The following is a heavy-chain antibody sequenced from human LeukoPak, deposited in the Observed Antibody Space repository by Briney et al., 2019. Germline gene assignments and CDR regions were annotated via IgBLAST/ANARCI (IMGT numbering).Heavy chain of an antibody. Sequence: SETLSLTCTVSGGSITSYYWSWIRQPAGKGLEWIGRIYSSGNTNYNPSLKSRVTMSVDTSKNQFSLKLSSVTAADTVVYYCARRYCSSTTCYGYFDYWGQGTLVTVSS. CDR1: GGSITSYY. J-gene: IGHJ4*02. CDR2: IYSSGNT. D-gene: IGHD2-2*01. V-gene: IGHV4-4*07. CDR3: ARRYCSSTTCYGYFDY.